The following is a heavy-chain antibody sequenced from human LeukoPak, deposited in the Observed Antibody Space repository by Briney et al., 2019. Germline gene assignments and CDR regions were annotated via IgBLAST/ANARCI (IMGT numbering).Heavy chain of an antibody. J-gene: IGHJ3*02. V-gene: IGHV1-8*01. CDR3: AADDVLRFLEWSFPNDAFDI. CDR1: GYTFTSYN. Sequence: GASVKVSCKASGYTFTSYNINWVRQTAGQGLEWMGWVNSNSGNTGYAQKFQGRVTFTRNTSISTASMELSSLTSEDTAVYYCAADDVLRFLEWSFPNDAFDIWGQGTMVTVSS. CDR2: VNSNSGNT. D-gene: IGHD3-3*01.